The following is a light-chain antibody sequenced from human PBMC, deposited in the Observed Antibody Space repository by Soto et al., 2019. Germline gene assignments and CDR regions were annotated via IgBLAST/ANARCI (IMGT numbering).Light chain of an antibody. CDR3: NSYSRSSPYV. J-gene: IGLJ1*01. V-gene: IGLV2-14*03. CDR1: SSDVGGYNY. Sequence: QSALTQPASVSGSPGQSITISCTGASSDVGGYNYVSWYQQHPGKAPKLMIYDVSNRPSGVSNRFSGSKSGNTASLIISGLQAEDEADYYCNSYSRSSPYVFGSGTXVTVL. CDR2: DVS.